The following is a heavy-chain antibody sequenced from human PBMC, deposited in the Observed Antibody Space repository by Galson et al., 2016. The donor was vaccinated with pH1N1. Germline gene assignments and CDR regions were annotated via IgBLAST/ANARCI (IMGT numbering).Heavy chain of an antibody. CDR1: ADTFNRYG. CDR3: ARGRGDLAGHYYGLDV. V-gene: IGHV1-18*01. CDR2: INTRNGYT. J-gene: IGHJ6*02. Sequence: SVKVSCKASADTFNRYGITWVLQAPGQGLQWMGWINTRNGYTRISQKFQGRVTMTTDTTTRTVYMDLGSLKSDDTGVYYCARGRGDLAGHYYGLDVWGQGTTGTVS.